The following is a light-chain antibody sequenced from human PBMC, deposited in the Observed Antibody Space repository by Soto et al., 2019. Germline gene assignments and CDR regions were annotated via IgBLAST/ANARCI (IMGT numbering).Light chain of an antibody. CDR1: QSITSY. J-gene: IGKJ3*01. V-gene: IGKV1-39*01. CDR2: AAS. Sequence: DIQMTQSPSFLSASLGDRVTITCRASQSITSYLNWYQQKPGKAPKLLIYAASSLQSGVPSRFSGSGSGTDFTLTISSLQAEDFASYYCQQSYRTPPTFGPGTKVEI. CDR3: QQSYRTPPT.